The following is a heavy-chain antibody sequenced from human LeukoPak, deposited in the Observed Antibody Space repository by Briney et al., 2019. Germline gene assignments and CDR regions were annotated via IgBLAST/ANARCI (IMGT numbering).Heavy chain of an antibody. CDR1: GYTFTSYD. J-gene: IGHJ5*02. CDR3: ARVWGAMAYSSWFDP. CDR2: INPSGGST. V-gene: IGHV1-46*01. Sequence: ASVKVSCKASGYTFTSYDINWVRQAPGQGLEWMGIINPSGGSTSYAQKFQGRVTMTRDMSTSTVYMELSSLRSEDTAVYYCARVWGAMAYSSWFDPWGQGTLVTVSS. D-gene: IGHD2-2*01.